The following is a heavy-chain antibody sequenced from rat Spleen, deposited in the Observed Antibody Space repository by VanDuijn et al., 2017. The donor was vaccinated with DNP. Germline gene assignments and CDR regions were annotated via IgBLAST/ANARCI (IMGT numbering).Heavy chain of an antibody. J-gene: IGHJ3*01. V-gene: IGHV5-7*01. CDR2: ISYDGSST. Sequence: EVQLVESGGALVQPGRSLKLSCAASGFTFSDYNMAWVRQAPKKGLEWVATISYDGSSTYYRDSVKGRFTISRDNAKSTLYLQMDSLRSEDTATYYCARGGYYPNWFAYWGQGTLVTVSS. CDR1: GFTFSDYN. CDR3: ARGGYYPNWFAY. D-gene: IGHD1-12*03.